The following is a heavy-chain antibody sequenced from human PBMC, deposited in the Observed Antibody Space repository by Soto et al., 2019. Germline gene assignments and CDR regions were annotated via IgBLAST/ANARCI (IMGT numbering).Heavy chain of an antibody. V-gene: IGHV1-3*01. J-gene: IGHJ4*02. CDR2: INAGNGNT. D-gene: IGHD3-22*01. Sequence: GASVKVSCKASGYTFTSYAMHWVRQAPGQRLEWMGWINAGNGNTKYSQKFQGRVTITRDTSASTAYMELSSLRSEDTAVYYCARPPVVVVSPLAYWGQGTLVTVSS. CDR1: GYTFTSYA. CDR3: ARPPVVVVSPLAY.